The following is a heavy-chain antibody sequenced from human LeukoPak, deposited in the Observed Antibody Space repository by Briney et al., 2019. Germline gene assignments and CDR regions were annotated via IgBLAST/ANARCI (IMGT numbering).Heavy chain of an antibody. Sequence: SVKVSCKASGGTFSSYAISWVRQAPGQGLEWMGGIIPIFGTANYAQKLQGRVTMTTDTSTSTAYMELRSLRSDDPAVYYCARNGLRFLEWLSNTYYYYYYMDVWGKGTTVAVSS. CDR3: ARNGLRFLEWLSNTYYYYYYMDV. J-gene: IGHJ6*03. CDR2: IIPIFGTA. CDR1: GGTFSSYA. V-gene: IGHV1-69*05. D-gene: IGHD3-3*01.